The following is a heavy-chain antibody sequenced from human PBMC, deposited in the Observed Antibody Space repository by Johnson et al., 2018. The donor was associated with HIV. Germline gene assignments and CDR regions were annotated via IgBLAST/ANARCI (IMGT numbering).Heavy chain of an antibody. CDR1: GFTFDDYG. J-gene: IGHJ3*02. CDR3: AGLPDAFDI. V-gene: IGHV3-20*04. D-gene: IGHD5-12*01. CDR2: INWNGGRT. Sequence: MLLVESGGGVVHPGRSLRLSCAASGFTFDDYGMSWVRQPPGKGLEWVSGINWNGGRTGYADSVKGRLTISRDNSKNTLYLQLNSLRAEDTAVYYCAGLPDAFDIWGQGTMVTVSS.